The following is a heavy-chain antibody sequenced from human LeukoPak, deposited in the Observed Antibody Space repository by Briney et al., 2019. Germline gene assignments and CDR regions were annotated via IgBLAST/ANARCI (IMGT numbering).Heavy chain of an antibody. CDR2: IHHRGTT. CDR1: GYAIGSNYF. J-gene: IGHJ4*02. D-gene: IGHD3-10*01. Sequence: SETLSLTCTVSGYAIGSNYFWGWIRQPPGKGLEWIGSIHHRGTTYYNPSLKGRLTISLDTSKNQFSLNLTSVTASDTAVYYCSRETAGTTIDFWGQGTLVTVSP. V-gene: IGHV4-38-2*02. CDR3: SRETAGTTIDF.